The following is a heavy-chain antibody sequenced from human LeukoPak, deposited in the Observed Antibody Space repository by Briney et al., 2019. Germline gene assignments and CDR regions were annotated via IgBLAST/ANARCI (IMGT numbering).Heavy chain of an antibody. J-gene: IGHJ4*02. V-gene: IGHV2-5*02. Sequence: VSGPTLVNPTQTLTLTCTFSGFSLRTSGVGVGWIRQPPGKALEWLALIYWDDDKLYSPSLKSRLTITKDTSKNQVVLTMTNMDPVDTATYYCAHIKPLEWFWENWGQGTLVTVSS. CDR3: AHIKPLEWFWEN. CDR2: IYWDDDK. D-gene: IGHD3-3*01. CDR1: GFSLRTSGVG.